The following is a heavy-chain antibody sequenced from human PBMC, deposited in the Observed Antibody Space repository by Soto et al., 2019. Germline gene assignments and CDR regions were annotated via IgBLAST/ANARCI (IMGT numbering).Heavy chain of an antibody. CDR1: GFSLSTSGMC. CDR2: IDWDDDK. J-gene: IGHJ4*02. V-gene: IGHV2-70*01. D-gene: IGHD2-15*01. CDR3: ARTDGYCSGGSCYDAFDY. Sequence: SGPTLVNPTQTLTLTCTFSGFSLSTSGMCVSWIRQPPGKALEWLALIDWDDDKYCSTSLKTRLTISKDTSKNQVVLTMTNMDPVDTATYYCARTDGYCSGGSCYDAFDYWGQGTLVTVSS.